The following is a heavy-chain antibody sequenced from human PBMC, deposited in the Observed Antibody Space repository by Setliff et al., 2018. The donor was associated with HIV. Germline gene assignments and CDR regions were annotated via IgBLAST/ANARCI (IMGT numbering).Heavy chain of an antibody. Sequence: PSETLSLTCTVSGGSISSYYWSWIRQPPGKGLEWIGYIYYSGITNYNPSLKSRVTISVDTSKNQFSLKLRSVTAADTAVYYCARNPCSGGSCPDAFDIWGQGAMVTVSS. CDR2: IYYSGIT. D-gene: IGHD2-15*01. V-gene: IGHV4-59*01. CDR3: ARNPCSGGSCPDAFDI. J-gene: IGHJ3*02. CDR1: GGSISSYY.